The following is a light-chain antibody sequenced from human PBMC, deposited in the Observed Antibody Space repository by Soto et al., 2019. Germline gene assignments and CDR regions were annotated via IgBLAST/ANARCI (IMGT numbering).Light chain of an antibody. CDR2: DTY. Sequence: EIVLTQSPAILSLSPGERATLSCRPSQSVKNYLAWYQQKPGQAPRLVIYDTYNRATGIPARFSGGGSGTDFTLTISSLEPEDFAVYYCQQRNNWPITFGQGTRLEIK. J-gene: IGKJ5*01. CDR1: QSVKNY. V-gene: IGKV3-11*01. CDR3: QQRNNWPIT.